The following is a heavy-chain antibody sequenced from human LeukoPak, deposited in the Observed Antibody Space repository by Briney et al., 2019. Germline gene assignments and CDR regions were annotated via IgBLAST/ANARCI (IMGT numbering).Heavy chain of an antibody. CDR1: GFTSFNFP. Sequence: GGSLRLSCEASGFTSFNFPMNWVRKAPGKGLEWVSHIRSDGTITYADSVKGRFTISRDDAKTSVYLQMNSLRDEDTAIYYCTRDNIWAFDIWGQGTMVTVSS. D-gene: IGHD2/OR15-2a*01. V-gene: IGHV3-69-1*01. J-gene: IGHJ3*02. CDR3: TRDNIWAFDI. CDR2: IRSDGTI.